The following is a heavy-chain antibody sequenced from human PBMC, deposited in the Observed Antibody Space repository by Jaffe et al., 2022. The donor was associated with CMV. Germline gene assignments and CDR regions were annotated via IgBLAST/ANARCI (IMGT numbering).Heavy chain of an antibody. V-gene: IGHV1-2*02. CDR3: ARGLGVSYSTGDY. J-gene: IGHJ4*02. Sequence: QVQLLQSGAELKKPGASVKVSCKASGYTFTDYYIQWVRQAPGQGLEWMGWINPDTGGAKFAQRFQGRVTMTTDTPTTTVYLELSALRLDDTAMYYCARGLGVSYSTGDYWGQGALVIVSS. CDR2: INPDTGGA. D-gene: IGHD6-25*01. CDR1: GYTFTDYY.